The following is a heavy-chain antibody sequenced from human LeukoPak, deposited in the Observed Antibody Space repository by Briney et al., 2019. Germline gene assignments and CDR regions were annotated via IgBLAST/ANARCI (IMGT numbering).Heavy chain of an antibody. V-gene: IGHV4-34*01. Sequence: SETLSLTCAVHGGSFSGYYWSWIRQPPGKELEWIGEINHSGSTNYNPSLKSRVTISVDTSKNQFSLKLSSVTAADTAVYYCARGPYSYSGSWHFQHWGQGTLVTVSS. CDR1: GGSFSGYY. CDR3: ARGPYSYSGSWHFQH. J-gene: IGHJ1*01. D-gene: IGHD1-26*01. CDR2: INHSGST.